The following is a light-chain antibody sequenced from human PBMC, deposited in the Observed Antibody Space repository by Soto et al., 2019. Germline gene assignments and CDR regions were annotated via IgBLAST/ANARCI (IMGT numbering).Light chain of an antibody. CDR1: QSISDN. Sequence: DIVMTQSPAILSVSLGERATLSCLASQSISDNLAWYQQRSGQAPRLLIYGASTRATGVPARFSGSGSGTEFTLTISSLQSDDFAIYYCQQYKSRPPLTFGGGTKVE. CDR2: GAS. V-gene: IGKV3-15*01. CDR3: QQYKSRPPLT. J-gene: IGKJ4*01.